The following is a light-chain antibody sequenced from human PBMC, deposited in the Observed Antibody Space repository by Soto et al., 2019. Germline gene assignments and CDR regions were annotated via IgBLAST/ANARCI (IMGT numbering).Light chain of an antibody. Sequence: EIMMTQSPATLSVSPGERATLSCRASQSLSSDLAWYQQKNGQAPRLLIFGASTSATGIPARCSGNGSGTEFTLTISRLQSEDFAVYYCHHYNSGPRTFGQGTKVEIK. CDR3: HHYNSGPRT. CDR1: QSLSSD. CDR2: GAS. V-gene: IGKV3-15*01. J-gene: IGKJ1*01.